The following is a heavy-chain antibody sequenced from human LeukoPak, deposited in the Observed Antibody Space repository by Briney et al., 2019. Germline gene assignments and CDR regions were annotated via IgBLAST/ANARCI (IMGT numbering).Heavy chain of an antibody. D-gene: IGHD3-22*01. CDR2: ISWNSGSI. J-gene: IGHJ4*02. V-gene: IGHV3-9*01. CDR3: ARDSSGYYLFDY. CDR1: GFTFDDYA. Sequence: GGSLRLSCAASGFTFDDYAMHWVRQAPGKGLEWVSGISWNSGSIGYADSVKGRFTISRDNAKNSLYLQMNSLRAEDTAVYYCARDSSGYYLFDYWGQGTLVTVSS.